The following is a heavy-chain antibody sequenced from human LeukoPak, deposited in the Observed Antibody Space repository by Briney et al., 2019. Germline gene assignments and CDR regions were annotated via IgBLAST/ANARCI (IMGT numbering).Heavy chain of an antibody. V-gene: IGHV4-59*01. CDR1: GFTFSDYY. Sequence: LRLSCAASGFTFSDYYMSWIRQAPGKGLEWIGSIYYSGSTYYNPSLKSRVTISVDTSKNQFSLKLSSVTAADTAVYYCARASRIQLWLASAFDIWGQGTMVTVSS. CDR2: IYYSGST. CDR3: ARASRIQLWLASAFDI. J-gene: IGHJ3*02. D-gene: IGHD5-18*01.